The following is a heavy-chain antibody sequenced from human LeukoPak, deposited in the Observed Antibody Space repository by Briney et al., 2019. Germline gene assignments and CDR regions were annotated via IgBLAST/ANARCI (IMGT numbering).Heavy chain of an antibody. CDR3: ARGPVGATSRNWFDP. Sequence: PGGSLRLSCAASGFTFSSYSMNWVRQAPGKGLEWVSSISSSSSYIYYADSVKGRFTISRDNAKNSLYLQMNTLRAEDTAVYYCARGPVGATSRNWFDPWGQGTLVTVSS. CDR1: GFTFSSYS. CDR2: ISSSSSYI. J-gene: IGHJ5*02. D-gene: IGHD1-26*01. V-gene: IGHV3-21*01.